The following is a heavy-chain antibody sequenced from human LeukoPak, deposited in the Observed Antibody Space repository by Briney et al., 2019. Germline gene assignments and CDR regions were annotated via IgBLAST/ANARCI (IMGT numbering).Heavy chain of an antibody. CDR1: GYTFNNHY. D-gene: IGHD3-22*01. Sequence: ASVKVSCRASGYTFNNHYMYWVRQAPGQGLEWMGVINPSGGSTSYAQKFQGRVTITADESTSTAYMELSSLRSEDTAVYYCARKRSGSSGYYYYYYGMDVWGQGTTVTVSS. V-gene: IGHV1-46*02. J-gene: IGHJ6*02. CDR2: INPSGGST. CDR3: ARKRSGSSGYYYYYYGMDV.